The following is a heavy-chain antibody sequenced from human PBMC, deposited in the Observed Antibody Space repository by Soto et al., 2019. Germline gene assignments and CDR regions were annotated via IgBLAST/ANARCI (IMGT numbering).Heavy chain of an antibody. V-gene: IGHV1-3*01. D-gene: IGHD2-15*01. CDR1: GNTFTSYA. CDR3: AVGYCSGGSCYSNRY. J-gene: IGHJ4*02. Sequence: QVQLVQSGAEVKKPGASVRVSCKASGNTFTSYAMHWVRQAPGQRLEWMGWINAGNGNTKYSQKFQGRVTITRDTSASTAYMELSSLRSEDTAVYYCAVGYCSGGSCYSNRYWGQGTLVTVSS. CDR2: INAGNGNT.